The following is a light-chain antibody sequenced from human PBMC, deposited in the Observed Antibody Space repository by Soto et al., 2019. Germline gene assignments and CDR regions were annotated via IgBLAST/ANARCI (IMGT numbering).Light chain of an antibody. CDR2: FDSDGSH. CDR3: QTWGTCIEWV. CDR1: SGHSSYA. V-gene: IGLV4-69*01. J-gene: IGLJ3*02. Sequence: QLVLTQSPSASASLGASVNLTCTLSSGHSSYAIAWHQQQPGKGPRFLMKFDSDGSHTKGDGIPDRFSVSTSGAERYLTISGLQSEDEADYYCQTWGTCIEWVFGGGTKLTVL.